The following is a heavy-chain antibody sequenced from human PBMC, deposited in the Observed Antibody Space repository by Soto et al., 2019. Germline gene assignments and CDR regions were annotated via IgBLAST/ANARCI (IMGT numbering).Heavy chain of an antibody. CDR3: AGLRGYAGSRIDY. J-gene: IGHJ4*02. D-gene: IGHD2-15*01. CDR1: GGSIISGY. Sequence: TSETLSLTCTVSGGSIISGYWSWIRQPPGKGLEWIGYISYSGNTNYNPSLKSRVTMSVDTPKNQFSLRLSSVTTADTAVYYCAGLRGYAGSRIDYWGQGTRVTVS. CDR2: ISYSGNT. V-gene: IGHV4-59*01.